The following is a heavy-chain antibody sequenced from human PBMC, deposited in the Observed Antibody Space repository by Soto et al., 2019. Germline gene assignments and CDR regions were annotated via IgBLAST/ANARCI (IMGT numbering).Heavy chain of an antibody. Sequence: QVQLVQSGAEVKKPGSSVKVSCKASGGTFSSYAISWVRQAPGQGLEWMGGIIPIFGTANYAQKFQGRVTITADDSTSTAYMELSSLRSEDTAVYYCSMMKNELGYCSGGSCYSSDYWGQGTLVTVSS. D-gene: IGHD2-15*01. CDR1: GGTFSSYA. CDR2: IIPIFGTA. J-gene: IGHJ4*02. V-gene: IGHV1-69*01. CDR3: SMMKNELGYCSGGSCYSSDY.